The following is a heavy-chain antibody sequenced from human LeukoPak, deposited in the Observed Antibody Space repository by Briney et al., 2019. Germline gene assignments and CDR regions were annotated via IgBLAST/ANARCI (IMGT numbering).Heavy chain of an antibody. D-gene: IGHD2-15*01. Sequence: GGSLRLSCAASEFTFSSYWMSWVRQAPGKGLEWVANIKQDGSEKYYVDSVKGRFTISRDNAKNSLYLQMNSLRAEDTAVYYCARARYCSGGSCFHLDYWGQGTLVTVSS. CDR1: EFTFSSYW. V-gene: IGHV3-7*01. J-gene: IGHJ4*02. CDR3: ARARYCSGGSCFHLDY. CDR2: IKQDGSEK.